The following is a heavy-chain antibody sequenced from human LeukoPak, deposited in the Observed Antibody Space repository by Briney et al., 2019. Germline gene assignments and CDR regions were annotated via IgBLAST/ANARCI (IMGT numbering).Heavy chain of an antibody. J-gene: IGHJ6*03. CDR3: ARELRFLYMDV. D-gene: IGHD3-3*01. V-gene: IGHV1-8*03. CDR2: MNPNSGNT. Sequence: GASVKVSCKASGYTFTSYDINWVRQATGQGLEWMGWMNPNSGNTGYAQKFQGRVTITRNTSISTAYMELSSLRSEDTAVYYCARELRFLYMDVWGKGTTVTVSS. CDR1: GYTFTSYD.